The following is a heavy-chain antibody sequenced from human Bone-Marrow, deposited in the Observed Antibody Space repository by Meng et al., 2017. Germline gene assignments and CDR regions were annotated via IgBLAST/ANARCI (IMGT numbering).Heavy chain of an antibody. Sequence: QVQLQESGPGLVRPSETLSLTCTDSGGSVNSGSYAWSWIRQPPGKGLXWIGNIYYSGTTNYNPSLKSRVTISIDASKNQFSLMLSSLTAADTAVYYCARGQYYWGQGTLVTVSS. CDR1: GGSVNSGSYA. V-gene: IGHV4-61*01. CDR2: IYYSGTT. J-gene: IGHJ4*02. CDR3: ARGQYY.